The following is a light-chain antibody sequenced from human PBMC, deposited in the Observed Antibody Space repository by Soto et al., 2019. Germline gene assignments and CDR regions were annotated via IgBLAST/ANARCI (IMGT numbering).Light chain of an antibody. V-gene: IGKV1-5*03. J-gene: IGKJ2*01. CDR2: KAS. Sequence: DIQMSQSPSPLSASVGDRVTFTCRANQNITKWLAWYQHKPGKAPNLLIYKASSLESGVPSRFSGSGTGTEFTLTVSSLQPDDFATYFCQQYDSYPYTFGQGTKL. CDR1: QNITKW. CDR3: QQYDSYPYT.